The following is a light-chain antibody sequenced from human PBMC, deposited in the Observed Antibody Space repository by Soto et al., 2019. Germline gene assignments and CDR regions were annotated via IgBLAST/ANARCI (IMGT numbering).Light chain of an antibody. CDR3: QQYNNWPPIT. Sequence: EIVMTHSPATLSVSPGERATLSFSSSQSVSSNLALYQQKPGQAPRLLIYGASTRATGIPARFSGSGSGTEFTLTISSLQSEDFAVYYCQQYNNWPPITFGQGTRLEIK. V-gene: IGKV3-15*01. J-gene: IGKJ5*01. CDR2: GAS. CDR1: QSVSSN.